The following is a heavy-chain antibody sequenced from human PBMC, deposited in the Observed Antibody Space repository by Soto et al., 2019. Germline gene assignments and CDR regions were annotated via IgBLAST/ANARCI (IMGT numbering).Heavy chain of an antibody. CDR1: GFNFSNAW. D-gene: IGHD1-26*01. J-gene: IGHJ4*02. CDR3: ALSGSYYRPFDY. CDR2: IKQDGSEK. V-gene: IGHV3-7*03. Sequence: PGGSLRLSCAASGFNFSNAWMSWVRQAPGKGLEWVANIKQDGSEKYYVDSVKGRFTISRDNAKNSLYLQMNSLRAEDTAVYYCALSGSYYRPFDYWGQGTLVTVSS.